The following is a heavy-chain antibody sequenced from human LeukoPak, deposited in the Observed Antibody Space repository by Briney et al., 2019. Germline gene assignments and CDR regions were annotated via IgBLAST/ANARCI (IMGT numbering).Heavy chain of an antibody. CDR1: GGSISSGDYY. J-gene: IGHJ3*02. CDR2: IYTSGST. CDR3: ARDSLLHCDILTGYYREDAFDI. Sequence: SETLSLTCTVSGGSISSGDYYWSWIRQPAGKGLEWIGRIYTSGSTNYNLSLKSPVTMSVDTSNNQFSLKLSSVTAADTAVYYCARDSLLHCDILTGYYREDAFDIWGQGTMVTVSS. V-gene: IGHV4-61*02. D-gene: IGHD3-9*01.